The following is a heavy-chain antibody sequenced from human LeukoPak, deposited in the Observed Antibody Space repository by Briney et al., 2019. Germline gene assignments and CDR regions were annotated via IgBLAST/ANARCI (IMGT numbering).Heavy chain of an antibody. CDR3: AREIKDYPSLGFDY. D-gene: IGHD4-11*01. CDR2: ISPNSGGT. V-gene: IGHV1-2*02. Sequence: ASVKVSCKASGYTFTGYYMHWVRQAPGQGLEWMGWISPNSGGTNYAQKFQGRVTMTRDTSISTAYMELSRLRSNDTAVYYCAREIKDYPSLGFDYWGQGTLVTVPS. J-gene: IGHJ4*02. CDR1: GYTFTGYY.